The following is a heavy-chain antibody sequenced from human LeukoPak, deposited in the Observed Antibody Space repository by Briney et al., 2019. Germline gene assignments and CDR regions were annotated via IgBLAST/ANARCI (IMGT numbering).Heavy chain of an antibody. CDR2: MNPNSGNT. V-gene: IGHV1-8*02. Sequence: ASVKVSCKASGYTFTSYYMHWVRQAPGQGLEWMGWMNPNSGNTGYAQKFQGRVTMTRNTSISTAYMELSSLRSEDTAVYYCARGQQTDYGGNSDYWGQGTLVTVSS. J-gene: IGHJ4*02. D-gene: IGHD4-23*01. CDR3: ARGQQTDYGGNSDY. CDR1: GYTFTSYY.